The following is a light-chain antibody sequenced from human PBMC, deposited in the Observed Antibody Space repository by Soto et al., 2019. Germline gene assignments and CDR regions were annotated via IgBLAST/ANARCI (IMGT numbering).Light chain of an antibody. CDR1: SSDVGGYNY. J-gene: IGLJ1*01. V-gene: IGLV2-14*03. Sequence: QSALTQPASVSGSPGQSITISCTGTSSDVGGYNYVSWYQHHPGKAHKLMIYDVSNRPSGVSNRFSGSKSGNTASLTISGLQPEDEADDYCSSYTNSNTRKIVFGTGTKLTVL. CDR3: SSYTNSNTRKIV. CDR2: DVS.